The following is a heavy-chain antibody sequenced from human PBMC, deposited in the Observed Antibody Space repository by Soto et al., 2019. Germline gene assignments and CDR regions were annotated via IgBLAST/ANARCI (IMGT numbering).Heavy chain of an antibody. CDR1: GFTFSDYA. CDR2: ISSSGDHT. V-gene: IGHV3-23*01. D-gene: IGHD4-4*01. Sequence: EVQLLESGGGLVQPGGSLRLSCAASGFTFSDYAMSWVRQAPGKGLDWVSAISSSGDHTFYADSVKGRFTISRDNSKNTLYLQVNSLRAEDTAVYYCAKLLRPGLQSFDFWGQGTLVTVSS. CDR3: AKLLRPGLQSFDF. J-gene: IGHJ4*02.